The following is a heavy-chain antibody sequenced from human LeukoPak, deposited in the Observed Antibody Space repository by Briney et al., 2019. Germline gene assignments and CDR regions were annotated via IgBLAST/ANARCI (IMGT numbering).Heavy chain of an antibody. V-gene: IGHV3-23*01. CDR1: GFTFSSYA. J-gene: IGHJ4*02. CDR2: ISGNGGST. CDR3: ALVTTDRPFDY. Sequence: GGSLRLSCAASGFTFSSYAMHWVRQAPGKGLEWVSGISGNGGSTYYADSVKGRFTISRDNSKNTLYVRMNSLRAEDTAIYYCALVTTDRPFDYWGQGTLVTVSS. D-gene: IGHD4-17*01.